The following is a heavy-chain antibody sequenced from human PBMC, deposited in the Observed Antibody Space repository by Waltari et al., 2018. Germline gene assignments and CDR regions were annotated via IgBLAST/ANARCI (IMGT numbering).Heavy chain of an antibody. V-gene: IGHV3-23*01. CDR2: ISGSGGST. CDR1: GFTLSSYA. CDR3: ANGGSSWSNWYFDL. J-gene: IGHJ2*01. Sequence: EVQLLESGGGLVQPGGSRRLTCAASGFTLSSYAISWVRQAPGKGVEWVSAISGSGGSTYYADSVKGRFTISRDNSKNTLYLQMNSLRAEDTAVYYCANGGSSWSNWYFDLWGRGTLVTVSS. D-gene: IGHD6-13*01.